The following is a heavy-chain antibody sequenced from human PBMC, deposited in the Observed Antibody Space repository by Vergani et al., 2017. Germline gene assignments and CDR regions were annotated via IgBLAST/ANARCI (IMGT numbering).Heavy chain of an antibody. D-gene: IGHD3-22*01. V-gene: IGHV3-53*01. J-gene: IGHJ4*02. CDR2: IYSGGST. CDR3: ARDRRYYYDSSGYAFDY. Sequence: EVQLVESRGGLIQPGGSLRLSCAASGFTVSSNYMSWVRQAPGKGLEWVSVIYSGGSTYYADSVKGRFTISRDNSKNTLYLQMNSLRAEDTAVYYCARDRRYYYDSSGYAFDYWGQGTLVTVSS. CDR1: GFTVSSNY.